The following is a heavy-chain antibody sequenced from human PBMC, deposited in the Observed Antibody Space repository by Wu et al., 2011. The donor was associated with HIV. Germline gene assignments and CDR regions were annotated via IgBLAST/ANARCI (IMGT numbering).Heavy chain of an antibody. CDR3: SRGRGWQERD. CDR1: GYTFNTYA. Sequence: QVQLVQSGAEVKKPGASVKVSCKASGYTFNTYAISWVRQAPGQGLEWMGWISPNSGNTGYAQKFQGRVTMIRNTSISIAYMELSSLRFDDTAVYYCSRGRGWQERDWGQGTLVTVSS. D-gene: IGHD2-15*01. V-gene: IGHV1-8*02. CDR2: ISPNSGNT. J-gene: IGHJ4*02.